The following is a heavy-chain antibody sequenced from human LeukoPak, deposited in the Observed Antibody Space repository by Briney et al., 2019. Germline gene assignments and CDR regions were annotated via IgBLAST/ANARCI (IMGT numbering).Heavy chain of an antibody. CDR3: ARDNPGRLNAFDI. D-gene: IGHD1-14*01. CDR1: GFTFSSYA. J-gene: IGHJ3*02. Sequence: GGSLRLSCAASGFTFSSYAMSWVRQAPGKGLEWVSSISSSSSYIYYADSVKGRFTISRDNAKNSLYLQMNSLRAEDTAVYYCARDNPGRLNAFDIWGQGTMVTVSS. CDR2: ISSSSSYI. V-gene: IGHV3-21*01.